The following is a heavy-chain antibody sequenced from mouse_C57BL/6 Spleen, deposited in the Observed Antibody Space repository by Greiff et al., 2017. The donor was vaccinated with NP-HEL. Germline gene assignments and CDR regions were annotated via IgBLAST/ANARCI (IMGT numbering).Heavy chain of an antibody. J-gene: IGHJ2*01. CDR2: ISNLAYSI. Sequence: EVQLVESGGGLVQPGGSLKLSCAASGFTFSDYGMAWVRQAPRKGPEWVAFISNLAYSIYYADTVTGRFTISRENAKNTLYLEMSSLRSEDTAIYYCARLDYGSSYQYYFDYWGQGTTLTVSS. CDR1: GFTFSDYG. CDR3: ARLDYGSSYQYYFDY. V-gene: IGHV5-15*01. D-gene: IGHD1-1*01.